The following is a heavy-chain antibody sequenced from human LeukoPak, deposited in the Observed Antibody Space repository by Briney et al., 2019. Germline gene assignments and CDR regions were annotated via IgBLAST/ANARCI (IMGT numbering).Heavy chain of an antibody. J-gene: IGHJ4*02. CDR3: AIYLSGPPPVLDY. CDR1: GGTFSSYA. Sequence: SVKVSCKASGGTFSSYAISWVRQAPGQGLEWMGRIIPILGIANYAQKFQGRVTITADKSTSTSYMELSSLRSEDTAVYYCAIYLSGPPPVLDYWGQGTLVTVSS. D-gene: IGHD5/OR15-5a*01. CDR2: IIPILGIA. V-gene: IGHV1-69*04.